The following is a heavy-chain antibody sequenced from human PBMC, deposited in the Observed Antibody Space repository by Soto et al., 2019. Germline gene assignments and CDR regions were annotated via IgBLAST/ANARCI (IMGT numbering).Heavy chain of an antibody. J-gene: IGHJ5*02. CDR3: ARADSSSLFDP. Sequence: QITLKESGPTLVKPTQTLTLTCTFSGFSLSTSGVGVGWIRQPPGKALEWLVLIYWDDDKRYSPSLKSRLTITKDTSKNQVVLTMTNMDPVDTATYYCARADSSSLFDPWGQGTLVTVSS. CDR2: IYWDDDK. V-gene: IGHV2-5*02. D-gene: IGHD6-13*01. CDR1: GFSLSTSGVG.